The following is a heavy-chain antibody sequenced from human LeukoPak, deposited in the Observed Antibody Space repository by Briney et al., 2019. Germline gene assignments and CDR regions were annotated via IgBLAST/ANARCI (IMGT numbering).Heavy chain of an antibody. J-gene: IGHJ4*02. V-gene: IGHV3-7*05. D-gene: IGHD1-26*01. CDR3: AYRNNFEY. CDR2: IKADGSEK. CDR1: GFSFSGHW. Sequence: PGGSLRLSCAASGFSFSGHWMNWVRQPPGKGLEWVANIKADGSEKYYVDSVKGRFTISRDDAKRTVDLQMDNLRAEHTAIYYCAYRNNFEYWGQGALVTVSS.